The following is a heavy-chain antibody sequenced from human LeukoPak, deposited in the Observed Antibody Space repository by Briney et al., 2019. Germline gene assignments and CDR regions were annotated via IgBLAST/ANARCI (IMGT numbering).Heavy chain of an antibody. D-gene: IGHD6-19*01. CDR1: GFTFSKYW. CDR2: INTDGTVT. J-gene: IGHJ4*02. Sequence: GGSLRLSCAASGFTFSKYWMLWVRQAPGKGLESVSRINTDGTVTTYAHSVKGRFTVSRDNADNTMFLQMNSVRDEDTAVYYCATKQWLAPPPDSWGQGTPVTVSS. V-gene: IGHV3-74*01. CDR3: ATKQWLAPPPDS.